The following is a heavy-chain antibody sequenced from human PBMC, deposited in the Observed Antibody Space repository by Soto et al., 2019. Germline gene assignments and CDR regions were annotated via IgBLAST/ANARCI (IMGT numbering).Heavy chain of an antibody. CDR2: IYSGGST. V-gene: IGHV3-53*04. D-gene: IGHD2-2*01. CDR3: ARYARVVFVAQYYYYMDV. J-gene: IGHJ6*03. CDR1: GFTVSSNY. Sequence: PGGSLRISCAASGFTVSSNYMSWVRQAPGKGLEWVSVIYSGGSTYYADSVKGRFTISRHNSKNTLYLQMNSLRAEDTAVYYCARYARVVFVAQYYYYMDVWGKGTTVTVSS.